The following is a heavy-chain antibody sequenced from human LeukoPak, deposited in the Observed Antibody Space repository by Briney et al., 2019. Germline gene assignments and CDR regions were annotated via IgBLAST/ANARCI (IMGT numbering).Heavy chain of an antibody. CDR1: AGSISTYY. D-gene: IGHD4/OR15-4a*01. CDR2: ISYSGGT. CDR3: VRGADYFDY. V-gene: IGHV4-59*01. J-gene: IGHJ4*02. Sequence: SETLSLTCSVSAGSISTYYWSWIRQTPGKGLEWIGYISYSGGTKYNPSLKSRVTVSLDMSKNQFSLKLTSVTAADTARYYCVRGADYFDYWGPGNVVAVTS.